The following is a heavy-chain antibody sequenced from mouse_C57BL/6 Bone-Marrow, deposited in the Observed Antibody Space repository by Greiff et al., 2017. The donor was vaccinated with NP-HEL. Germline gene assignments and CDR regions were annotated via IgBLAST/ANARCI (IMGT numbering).Heavy chain of an antibody. J-gene: IGHJ2*01. V-gene: IGHV1-62-2*01. CDR1: GYTFTEYT. D-gene: IGHD4-1*01. Sequence: VQLQQSGAELVKPGASVKLSCKASGYTFTEYTIHWVKQRSGQGLEWIGWFYAGSGSIPYHENFQDKATLTADKSSSTVYMELSRLTSEDSAVYFCARHEAGTDYFDYWGQGTTLTVSS. CDR2: FYAGSGSI. CDR3: ARHEAGTDYFDY.